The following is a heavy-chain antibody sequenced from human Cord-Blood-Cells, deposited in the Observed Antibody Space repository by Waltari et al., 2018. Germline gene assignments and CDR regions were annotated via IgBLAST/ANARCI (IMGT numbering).Heavy chain of an antibody. Sequence: QLQLQESGPGLVKPSETLSLTCTVSGGSISSSSYYWGWIRQPPGKGLEWIGSIYYSGNNYYNPSLKSRVTISVDAAKNQFSLKLSSVTAADTAVYYCARPLPTGDAFDIWGQVTMVTVSS. D-gene: IGHD7-27*01. CDR2: IYYSGNN. CDR1: GGSISSSSYY. V-gene: IGHV4-39*01. J-gene: IGHJ3*02. CDR3: ARPLPTGDAFDI.